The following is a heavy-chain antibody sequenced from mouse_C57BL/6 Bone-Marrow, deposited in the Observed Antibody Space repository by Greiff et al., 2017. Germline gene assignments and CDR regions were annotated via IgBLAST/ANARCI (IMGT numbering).Heavy chain of an antibody. CDR2: IRSKSNNYAT. J-gene: IGHJ4*01. Sequence: EVQLVESGGGLVQPKGSLKLSCAASGFSFNTYAMNWVRQAPGKGLEWVARIRSKSNNYATYYADSVKDRFTISRDDSESMLYLQMNNLKTEDTAMYYCVRQGYYYAMDYWGQGTSVTVSS. V-gene: IGHV10-1*01. CDR3: VRQGYYYAMDY. CDR1: GFSFNTYA.